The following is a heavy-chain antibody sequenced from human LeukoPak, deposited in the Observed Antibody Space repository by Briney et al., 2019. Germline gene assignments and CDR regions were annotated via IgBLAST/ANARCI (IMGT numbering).Heavy chain of an antibody. V-gene: IGHV4-39*07. CDR3: AGLTMTTVVTSGD. J-gene: IGHJ4*02. D-gene: IGHD4-23*01. Sequence: SETLSLTCTVSGGSISSSSYYWGWIRQPPGKGLEWIGSIYYSGSTYYNPSLKSRVTISVDTSKNQFSLKLSSVTAADTAVYYCAGLTMTTVVTSGDWGQGTLVTVSS. CDR1: GGSISSSSYY. CDR2: IYYSGST.